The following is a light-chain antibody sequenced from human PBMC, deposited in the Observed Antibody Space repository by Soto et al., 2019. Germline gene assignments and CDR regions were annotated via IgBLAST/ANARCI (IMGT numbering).Light chain of an antibody. CDR2: GAS. CDR1: QSVGSSY. J-gene: IGKJ1*01. V-gene: IGKV3-20*01. Sequence: EIVLTQSPGTLSLSPGERAALSCRASQSVGSSYLAWYQQKPGQAPRLLIYGASIRATDIPDRFSASGSGTDFTLTISDVQPEDFALYYCHQRQSWPRTFGQGTKVDIK. CDR3: HQRQSWPRT.